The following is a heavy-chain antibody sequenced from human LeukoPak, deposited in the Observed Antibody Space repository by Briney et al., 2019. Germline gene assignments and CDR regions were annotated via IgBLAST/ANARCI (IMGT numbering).Heavy chain of an antibody. D-gene: IGHD4-17*01. CDR3: ARDRDDYGDYRGPFDY. J-gene: IGHJ4*02. CDR1: GFTVSSNY. Sequence: PGGSLRLSCAASGFTVSSNYMSWVRQAPGKGLEWVSVIYSGGSTYYADSVKGRFTISRDNSKNTLYLQMNSLRAEDTAVYYCARDRDDYGDYRGPFDYWGQGTLVTVSS. V-gene: IGHV3-66*01. CDR2: IYSGGST.